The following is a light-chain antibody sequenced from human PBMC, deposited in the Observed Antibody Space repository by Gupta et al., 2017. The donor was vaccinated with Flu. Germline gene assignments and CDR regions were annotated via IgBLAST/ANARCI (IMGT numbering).Light chain of an antibody. Sequence: QSVLTQPPSVSAAPGQKVTISCSGSSSNIGINYVSWYQQLPGTAPQLLIYDNDTRPSGIPDRFSCYKAGTSANLGITGLQTGDEADDYCGKWDNSRSAFVFGGGTKLAVL. V-gene: IGLV1-51*01. CDR3: GKWDNSRSAFV. CDR1: SSNIGINY. J-gene: IGLJ2*01. CDR2: DND.